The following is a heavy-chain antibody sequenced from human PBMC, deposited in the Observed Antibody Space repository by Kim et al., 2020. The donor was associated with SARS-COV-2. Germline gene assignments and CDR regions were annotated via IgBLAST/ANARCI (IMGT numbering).Heavy chain of an antibody. CDR3: AREWSSFDY. V-gene: IGHV4-59*01. J-gene: IGHJ4*02. Sequence: SETLSLTCSVSGGSISTYYWHWIRQPPGKGLEWIGYIHYSGASYYNSSLESRVTISVDTSMNQLSLRVTSVTAADTAVYYCAREWSSFDYWGQGIPVTVS. CDR1: GGSISTYY. CDR2: IHYSGAS. D-gene: IGHD2-15*01.